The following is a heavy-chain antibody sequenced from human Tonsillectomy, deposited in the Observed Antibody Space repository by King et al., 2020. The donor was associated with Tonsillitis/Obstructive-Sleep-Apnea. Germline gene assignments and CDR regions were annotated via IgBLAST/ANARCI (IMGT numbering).Heavy chain of an antibody. CDR1: GYTFTSYD. V-gene: IGHV1-18*01. D-gene: IGHD3-22*01. Sequence: QLVQSGAEVKKPGASVKVSCKASGYTFTSYDITWVRQAPGQGLEWMGWSRPNNGDTNYAQKLQGRVTMTSDTSTSTAYMELRSLRSDDTAVYYCARDYYVSILYYHGYFQHWGQGTLVTVSS. J-gene: IGHJ1*01. CDR2: SRPNNGDT. CDR3: ARDYYVSILYYHGYFQH.